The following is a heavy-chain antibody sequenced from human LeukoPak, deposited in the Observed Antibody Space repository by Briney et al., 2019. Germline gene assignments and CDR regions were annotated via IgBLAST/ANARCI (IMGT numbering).Heavy chain of an antibody. CDR3: ARSHGPDGNWFDP. CDR1: GYSFTSYW. Sequence: GESLKISCKGSGYSFTSYWIGWVRQMPGKGLEWMGIIYPGDSDTRYNPSFQGQVTISADNSISTAYLQWSSLKASDTAVYYCARSHGPDGNWFDPWGQGTLVTVSP. CDR2: IYPGDSDT. J-gene: IGHJ5*02. D-gene: IGHD4-17*01. V-gene: IGHV5-51*01.